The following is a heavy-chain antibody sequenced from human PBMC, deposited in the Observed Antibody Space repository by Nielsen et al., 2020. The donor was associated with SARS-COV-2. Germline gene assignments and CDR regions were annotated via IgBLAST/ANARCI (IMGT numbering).Heavy chain of an antibody. V-gene: IGHV3-33*01. CDR2: IWYDGSNK. CDR3: ARGSSKWFGELALYYFDY. Sequence: GESLKISCAASGFTFSSYGMHWVRQAPGKGLEWVAVIWYDGSNKYYADSVKGRFTISRDNSKNTLYLQMNSLRAEDTAVYYCARGSSKWFGELALYYFDYWGQGTLVTVSS. J-gene: IGHJ4*02. D-gene: IGHD3-10*01. CDR1: GFTFSSYG.